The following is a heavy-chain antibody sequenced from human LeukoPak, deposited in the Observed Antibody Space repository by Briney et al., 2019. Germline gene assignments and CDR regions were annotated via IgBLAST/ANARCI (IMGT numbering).Heavy chain of an antibody. CDR2: ISSSSSYI. Sequence: GGSLRLSCAASGLTFSSYSMNWVRQAPGKGLEWVSSISSSSSYIYYADSVKGRFTISRDNAKNSLYLQMNSLRAEDTAVYYCARDPGDYGYFQHWGQGTLVTVSS. CDR3: ARDPGDYGYFQH. D-gene: IGHD4-17*01. V-gene: IGHV3-21*01. CDR1: GLTFSSYS. J-gene: IGHJ1*01.